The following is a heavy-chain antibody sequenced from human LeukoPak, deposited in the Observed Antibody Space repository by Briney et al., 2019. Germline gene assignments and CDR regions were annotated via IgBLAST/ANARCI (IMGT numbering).Heavy chain of an antibody. CDR1: GFTFSSYW. Sequence: GGSLRLSCAASGFTFSSYWMSWVRQAPGKGLEWVANIKQDGSEKYYVDSVKGRLTISRDNAENSLYLQMNSLRVEDTAVYYCARDSTYYYDSSGYPPDYWGQGTLVTVSS. J-gene: IGHJ4*02. D-gene: IGHD3-22*01. CDR2: IKQDGSEK. V-gene: IGHV3-7*01. CDR3: ARDSTYYYDSSGYPPDY.